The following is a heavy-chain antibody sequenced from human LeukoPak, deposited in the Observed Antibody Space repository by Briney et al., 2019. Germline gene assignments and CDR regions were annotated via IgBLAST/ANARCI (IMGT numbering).Heavy chain of an antibody. V-gene: IGHV3-23*01. CDR2: ISGNGGSI. J-gene: IGHJ4*02. CDR1: GFTFYRYA. Sequence: GGSLRLSCAASGFTFYRYAMSWVRQAAGKGLEWVSSISGNGGSIYYADSVKGRFTISRDNSKNTVYLQMNSLRAEDTALYSCAKAQYYYDTSCYFFRNFDYWGQGTLVTVSS. CDR3: AKAQYYYDTSCYFFRNFDY. D-gene: IGHD3-22*01.